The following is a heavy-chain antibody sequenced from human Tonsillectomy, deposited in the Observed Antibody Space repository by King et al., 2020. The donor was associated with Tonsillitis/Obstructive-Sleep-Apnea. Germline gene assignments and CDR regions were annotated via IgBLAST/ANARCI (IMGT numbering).Heavy chain of an antibody. CDR3: ARGDYENYMDV. CDR1: GGSFSGYY. CDR2: INHSGST. V-gene: IGHV4-34*01. D-gene: IGHD4-17*01. Sequence: VQLQQWGAGLLKPSETLSLTCAVYGGSFSGYYWSWIRQPPGKGLEWIGEINHSGSTNYNPSLKGRVTISVDTSKNQFSLKLSSVTAADTALYYCARGDYENYMDVWGKGTTVTVSS. J-gene: IGHJ6*03.